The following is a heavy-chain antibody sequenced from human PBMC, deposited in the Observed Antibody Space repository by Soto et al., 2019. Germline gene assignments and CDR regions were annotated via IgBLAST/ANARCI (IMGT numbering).Heavy chain of an antibody. CDR1: GFTFRSYG. V-gene: IGHV3-33*01. D-gene: IGHD3-22*01. CDR2: IWDDGSDK. J-gene: IGHJ5*02. Sequence: QPVGSLRLSCTASGFTFRSYGMHWVRQAPGKGLEWVAVIWDDGSDKKYADSVKGRFTVSRDNSKNTLFLQMSSLRAEDTAVYYCARDPQINSDTSGYVGSWGPGTLVTVSS. CDR3: ARDPQINSDTSGYVGS.